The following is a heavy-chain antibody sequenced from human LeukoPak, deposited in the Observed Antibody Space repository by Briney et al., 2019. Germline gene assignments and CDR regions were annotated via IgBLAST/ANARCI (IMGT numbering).Heavy chain of an antibody. D-gene: IGHD6-13*01. V-gene: IGHV1-8*01. CDR2: MNPNSGNT. J-gene: IGHJ6*03. CDR1: GYTFTSYD. CDR3: ARRGSAAEGPMEDYYYYYMDV. Sequence: ASVKVSCKASGYTFTSYDINWVRQATGQGLEWMGWMNPNSGNTGYAQKFQGRVTMTRDTSTSTVYMELSSLRSEDTAVYYCARRGSAAEGPMEDYYYYYMDVWGKGTTVTVSS.